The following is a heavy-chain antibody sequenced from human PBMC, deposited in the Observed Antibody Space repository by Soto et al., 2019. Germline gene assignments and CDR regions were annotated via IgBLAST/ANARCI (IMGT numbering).Heavy chain of an antibody. CDR2: IIPMFDTP. V-gene: IGHV1-69*01. J-gene: IGHJ4*02. Sequence: QVQLVQSGAEVKKPGSSMKVSCKTSGGTFSNYYISWXXXXXXQGLEWMGDIIPMFDTPKYAQKFQGRVTITADESTSAAYKELSSLRAEDTTVYYCARGYSTGYFDYWGQGTLITVSS. CDR1: GGTFSNYY. D-gene: IGHD1-20*01. CDR3: ARGYSTGYFDY.